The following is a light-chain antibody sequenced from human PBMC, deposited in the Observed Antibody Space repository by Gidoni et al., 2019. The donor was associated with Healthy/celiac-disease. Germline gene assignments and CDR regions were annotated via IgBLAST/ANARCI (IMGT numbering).Light chain of an antibody. Sequence: DIQMPQSPSSLSASVGDRVTITCQASQDISNYLNWYQQKPGKAPKLLIYDASNLETGVPSRFSGSVSGTDFTFTISSLQPEDIATYYCQQYDNLPPFTFGPGTKVDIK. CDR1: QDISNY. J-gene: IGKJ3*01. V-gene: IGKV1-33*01. CDR3: QQYDNLPPFT. CDR2: DAS.